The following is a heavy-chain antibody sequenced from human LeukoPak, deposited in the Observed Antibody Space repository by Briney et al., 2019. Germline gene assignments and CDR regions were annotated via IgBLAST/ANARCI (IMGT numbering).Heavy chain of an antibody. CDR1: GGSFSGYY. CDR3: ARGREYYGSGSYRYFDY. V-gene: IGHV4-34*01. J-gene: IGHJ4*03. D-gene: IGHD3-10*01. Sequence: SETLSLTCAVSGGSFSGYYWSSIRQPPRKGLEWIGEINHSGSTNYNPSLKSRVTISVDTSKNQFSLKLSSVTAADTAVYYCARGREYYGSGSYRYFDYWGQGTLVTVSS. CDR2: INHSGST.